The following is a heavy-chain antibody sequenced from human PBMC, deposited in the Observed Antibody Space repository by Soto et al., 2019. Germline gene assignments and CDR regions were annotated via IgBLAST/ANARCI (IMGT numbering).Heavy chain of an antibody. CDR3: ARDPVIAINYYYYGMDV. CDR2: IWYDGSNK. CDR1: GFTFSSYG. Sequence: GGSLRLSCAASGFTFSSYGMHWVRQAPGKGLEWVAVIWYDGSNKYYADSVKGRFTISRDNSKNTLYLQMNSLRAEDTAVYYCARDPVIAINYYYYGMDVWGQGTTVTVSS. D-gene: IGHD2-21*01. J-gene: IGHJ6*02. V-gene: IGHV3-33*01.